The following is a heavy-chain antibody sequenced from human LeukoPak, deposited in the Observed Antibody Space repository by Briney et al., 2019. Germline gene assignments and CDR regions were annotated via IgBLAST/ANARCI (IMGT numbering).Heavy chain of an antibody. J-gene: IGHJ5*02. V-gene: IGHV3-30*02. Sequence: PGGSLRLSCAASEFTFSSYGMHWVRQAPGKGLEWVAFIRYDGGNKYYADSVKGRFTISRDNAKNSLYLQMNSLRAEDTAVYYCARDSPYWRPVAATLVSNWFDPWGQGTLVTVSS. CDR3: ARDSPYWRPVAATLVSNWFDP. CDR1: EFTFSSYG. CDR2: IRYDGGNK. D-gene: IGHD2-15*01.